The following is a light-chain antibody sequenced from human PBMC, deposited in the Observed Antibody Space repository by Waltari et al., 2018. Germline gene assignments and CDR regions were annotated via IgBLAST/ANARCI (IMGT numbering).Light chain of an antibody. V-gene: IGKV3-15*01. CDR2: GAS. CDR1: QSISSN. CDR3: QQYNNWPLL. J-gene: IGKJ1*01. Sequence: EIVMTQSPATLSVSPGERATLSCRASQSISSNLAWYQQKPGQAPRLLFYGASISASGIPARLRGSGSGTEFTLTINSMQSEDFAVYYCQQYNNWPLLFGQGTKVEIK.